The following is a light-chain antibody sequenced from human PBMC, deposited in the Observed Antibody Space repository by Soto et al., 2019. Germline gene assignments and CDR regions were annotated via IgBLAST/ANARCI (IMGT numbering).Light chain of an antibody. CDR1: QSVSSSY. J-gene: IGKJ2*01. CDR3: QQYGSSPYT. V-gene: IGKV3-20*01. CDR2: GAS. Sequence: EIVLTQSPGTLPLSPGERATLSCRASQSVSSSYLAWYQQKPGQAPRLLIYGASSRATGIPDRFSGSGSGTDFTLTISRLEPEEFAVYYCQQYGSSPYTLGQGTKLEIK.